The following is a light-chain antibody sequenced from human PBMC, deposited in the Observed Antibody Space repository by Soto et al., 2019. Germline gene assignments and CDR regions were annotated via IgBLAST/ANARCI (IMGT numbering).Light chain of an antibody. V-gene: IGKV3-20*01. CDR3: QQYGSSPPWT. Sequence: ELVLTQSPGTLSLSPGERATLSCRASQSVSSTYLAWYQHKPGQAPRLLIYGASSRATGIPDRFSGSGSGTDFTLTIGRLEPEDFAVYYCQQYGSSPPWTFGQGTKVDIK. CDR2: GAS. J-gene: IGKJ1*01. CDR1: QSVSSTY.